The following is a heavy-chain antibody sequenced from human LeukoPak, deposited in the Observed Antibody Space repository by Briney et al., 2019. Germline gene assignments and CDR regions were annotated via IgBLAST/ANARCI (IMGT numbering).Heavy chain of an antibody. D-gene: IGHD3-9*01. CDR1: GGSISSYY. J-gene: IGHJ5*02. CDR2: IYYSGST. CDR3: ARHILTGYYRWTWFDP. Sequence: SETLSLTCTVSGGSISSYYWSWIRQPPGKGLEWIGYIYYSGSTNYNPSLKSRVTISVDTSKNQFSLKLSSVTAADTAVYYCARHILTGYYRWTWFDPWGQGTLVTVSS. V-gene: IGHV4-59*08.